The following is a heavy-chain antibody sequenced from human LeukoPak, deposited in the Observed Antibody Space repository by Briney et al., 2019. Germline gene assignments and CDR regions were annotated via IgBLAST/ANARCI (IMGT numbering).Heavy chain of an antibody. Sequence: PGGSLRLSCAASGFTFSSYWMHWVRQAPGKGLVCVSRINSDGSSTTYADSVKGRFTISRDNSKNTLYLQMDSLRAEDTAVYYCAKPGISAGSGRHYFDSWGQGTLVTVSS. V-gene: IGHV3-74*01. J-gene: IGHJ4*02. CDR3: AKPGISAGSGRHYFDS. CDR2: INSDGSST. D-gene: IGHD2-15*01. CDR1: GFTFSSYW.